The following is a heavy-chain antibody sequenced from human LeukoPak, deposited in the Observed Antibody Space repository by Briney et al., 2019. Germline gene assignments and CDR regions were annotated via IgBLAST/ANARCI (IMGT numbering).Heavy chain of an antibody. D-gene: IGHD3-22*01. CDR2: IIPIFDTP. J-gene: IGHJ3*02. Sequence: SVKVSCKASGGTFSSYAISWVRQAPGQGLEWMGVIIPIFDTPNYAQKWQGRVTITTDESTSTAYMELRSLRSEDTAVYYCASQLFHLDSSGYSLDALDIWGQGTMVTVSS. V-gene: IGHV1-69*05. CDR1: GGTFSSYA. CDR3: ASQLFHLDSSGYSLDALDI.